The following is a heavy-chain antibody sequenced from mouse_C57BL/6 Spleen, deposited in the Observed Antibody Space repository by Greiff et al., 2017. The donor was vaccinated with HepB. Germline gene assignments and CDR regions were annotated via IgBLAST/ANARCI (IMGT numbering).Heavy chain of an antibody. D-gene: IGHD2-3*01. J-gene: IGHJ4*01. CDR1: GYTFTSYW. V-gene: IGHV1-64*01. Sequence: QVQLKESGAELVKPGASVKLSCKASGYTFTSYWMHWVKQRPGQGLEWIGMIHPNSGSTNYNEKFKSKATLTVDKSSSTAYMQLSSLTSADSAVYYCARRYDGYDEDDAMDYWGQGTSVTVSS. CDR3: ARRYDGYDEDDAMDY. CDR2: IHPNSGST.